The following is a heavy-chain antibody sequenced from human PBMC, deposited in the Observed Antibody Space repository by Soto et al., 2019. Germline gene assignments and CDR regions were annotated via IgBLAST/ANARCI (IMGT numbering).Heavy chain of an antibody. J-gene: IGHJ5*02. Sequence: HPGGSLRLACAASGFSVRSSQMSWVRQAPGKGLEWVSIIFSDGTTHYGVSVKGRFTISRDSARNTVYLQMNGLRVDDTAVYYCARVGPYYSQSYMFRYDRFDPWAQRTQVTVSS. CDR3: ARVGPYYSQSYMFRYDRFDP. V-gene: IGHV3-53*01. CDR2: IFSDGTT. D-gene: IGHD3-10*01. CDR1: GFSVRSSQ.